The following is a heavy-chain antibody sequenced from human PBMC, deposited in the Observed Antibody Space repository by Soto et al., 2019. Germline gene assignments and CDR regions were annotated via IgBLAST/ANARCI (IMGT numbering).Heavy chain of an antibody. CDR2: IRNKGDSYST. CDR1: GFTFSDHY. D-gene: IGHD3-22*01. Sequence: PGGSLRLSCAASGFTFSDHYMDWVRQAPGVGLEWVGRIRNKGDSYSTEYAASVKGRFTISRDDSKNSLYLQMNSLKTEDTAVYHCVRVNYFDSNGYSLDAFDTWGQGTMVTVSS. CDR3: VRVNYFDSNGYSLDAFDT. V-gene: IGHV3-72*01. J-gene: IGHJ3*02.